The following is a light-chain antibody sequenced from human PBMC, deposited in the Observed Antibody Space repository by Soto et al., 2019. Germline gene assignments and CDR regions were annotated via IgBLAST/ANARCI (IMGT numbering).Light chain of an antibody. CDR2: EVS. J-gene: IGLJ1*01. CDR3: SSYSSSSTV. V-gene: IGLV2-14*01. Sequence: QSALTQPASVCGSPGQSITISCTGTSSDVGSYNYVSWYQQHPGKAPKLMIYEVSTRPSGVSSRFSGSKSGNTASLTISGLQAEDEADYYCSSYSSSSTVFGTGTKVTVL. CDR1: SSDVGSYNY.